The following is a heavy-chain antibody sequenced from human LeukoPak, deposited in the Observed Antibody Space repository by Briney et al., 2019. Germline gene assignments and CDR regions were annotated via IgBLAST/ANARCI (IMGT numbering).Heavy chain of an antibody. V-gene: IGHV3-21*01. Sequence: PGGSLRLSCAASGFTFSSYAMSWVRQAPGKGLEWVSSISSSSSYIYYADSVKGRFTISRDNAKNSLYLQMNSLRAEDTAVYYCARDLIRITMIVVATYGMDVWGKGTTVTVSS. J-gene: IGHJ6*04. D-gene: IGHD3-22*01. CDR2: ISSSSSYI. CDR1: GFTFSSYA. CDR3: ARDLIRITMIVVATYGMDV.